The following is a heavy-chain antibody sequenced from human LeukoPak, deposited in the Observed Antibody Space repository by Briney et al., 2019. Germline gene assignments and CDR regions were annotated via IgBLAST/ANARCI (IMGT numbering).Heavy chain of an antibody. D-gene: IGHD3-22*01. CDR3: ASGIYYDSSGYYRTYDY. V-gene: IGHV4-39*01. Sequence: SETLSLTCTVSGGSISSSSYYWGWIRQPPGKGLEWIGSIYYSGSTYYNPSLKSRVTISVDTSKNQFSLKLSSVTAADTAVYYCASGIYYDSSGYYRTYDYWGQGPLVTVSS. CDR1: GGSISSSSYY. J-gene: IGHJ4*02. CDR2: IYYSGST.